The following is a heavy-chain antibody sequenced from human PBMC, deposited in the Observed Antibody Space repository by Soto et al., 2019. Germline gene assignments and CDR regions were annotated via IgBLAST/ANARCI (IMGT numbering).Heavy chain of an antibody. CDR3: ARASIAAAGYYFDY. CDR1: GFTVSTNY. CDR2: IYSGGST. D-gene: IGHD6-13*01. J-gene: IGHJ4*02. Sequence: EVQLVESGGGLIQPGGSLRLSCAASGFTVSTNYMSWVRQAPGKGLEWVSVIYSGGSTYYADSVKGRFTISRDNSKNTLYLQMNSLRAEDTAVYYCARASIAAAGYYFDYWGQGTLATVSS. V-gene: IGHV3-53*01.